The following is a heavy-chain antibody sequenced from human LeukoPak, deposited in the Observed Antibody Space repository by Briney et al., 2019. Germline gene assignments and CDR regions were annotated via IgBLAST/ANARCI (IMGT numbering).Heavy chain of an antibody. CDR2: ISWNSGSI. V-gene: IGHV3-9*01. J-gene: IGHJ5*02. CDR1: GFTFDDYA. Sequence: PGRSLRLSCAASGFTFDDYAMHWVRQAPGKGLEWVSGISWNSGSIGYADSVKGRFTISRDNAKNSLYLQMNSLRAEDTALYYCAKSRFGEILSHFDPWGQGTLVTVSS. D-gene: IGHD3-10*01. CDR3: AKSRFGEILSHFDP.